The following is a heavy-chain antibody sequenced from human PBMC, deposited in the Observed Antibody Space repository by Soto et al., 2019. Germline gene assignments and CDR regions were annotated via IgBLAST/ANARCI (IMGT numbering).Heavy chain of an antibody. CDR1: GGSISSYY. Sequence: QVQLQESGPGLVKPSETLSLTCTVSGGSISSYYWSWIRQPPGKGLEWIGYIYYSGSTNYNPSLKSRVTISVDTSKNQFSLKLRSVTAADTAVYYCARALKPHDSSGFGYWGQGTLVTVSS. D-gene: IGHD3-22*01. J-gene: IGHJ4*02. CDR3: ARALKPHDSSGFGY. CDR2: IYYSGST. V-gene: IGHV4-59*01.